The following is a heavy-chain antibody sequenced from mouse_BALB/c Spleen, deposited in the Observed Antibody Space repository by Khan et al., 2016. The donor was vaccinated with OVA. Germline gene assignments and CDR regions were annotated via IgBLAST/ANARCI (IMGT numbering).Heavy chain of an antibody. CDR3: ARSYFGNYEFAY. J-gene: IGHJ3*01. V-gene: IGHV1S132*01. CDR2: IFPGTGTT. D-gene: IGHD2-1*01. CDR1: GYTFTSYW. Sequence: QVQLQQSGAELVKPGASVKLSCKTSGYTFTSYWIQWVKQRPGQGLGWIGQIFPGTGTTYYNENFKGKATLTVDTSSHTAYMQFSSLTSEDYAVFFCARSYFGNYEFAYWGQGTLVTVSP.